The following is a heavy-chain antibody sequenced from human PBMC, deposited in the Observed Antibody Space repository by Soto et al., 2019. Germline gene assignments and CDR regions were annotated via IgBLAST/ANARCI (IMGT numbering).Heavy chain of an antibody. CDR2: INHSGST. CDR1: GGSFSGYY. D-gene: IGHD1-7*01. V-gene: IGHV4-34*01. J-gene: IGHJ5*02. Sequence: SETLSLTCAVYGGSFSGYYWSWIRQPPGKGLEWIGEINHSGSTNYNPSLKSRVTISVDTSKNQFSLKLSSVTAADTAVYYCARDTGITGTRNWFDPWGQGTLVTGSS. CDR3: ARDTGITGTRNWFDP.